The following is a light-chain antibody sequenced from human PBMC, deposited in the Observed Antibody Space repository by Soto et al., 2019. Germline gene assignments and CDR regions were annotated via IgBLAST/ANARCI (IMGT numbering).Light chain of an antibody. V-gene: IGKV3-11*01. J-gene: IGKJ4*01. Sequence: EIVLTQSPATLSLSPGERATLSCRASQSVSSYLGWYQQRPGQAPRLLIYDASNRATGIPARFSGSGSGTDFTLAIRTLEPEDFAVYYCQQRGSWPLTFGGGTKVEIK. CDR3: QQRGSWPLT. CDR1: QSVSSY. CDR2: DAS.